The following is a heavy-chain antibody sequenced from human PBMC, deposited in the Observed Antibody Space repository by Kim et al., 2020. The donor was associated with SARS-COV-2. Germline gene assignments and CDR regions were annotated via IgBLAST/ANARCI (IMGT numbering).Heavy chain of an antibody. CDR1: GFTFSGSA. Sequence: GGSLRLSCAASGFTFSGSAMHWVRQASGKGLEWVGRIRSKANSYATAYAASVKGRFTISRDDSKNTAYLQMNSLKTEDTAVYYCTRHGAVGTQPTDYWGQGTLVTVSS. CDR3: TRHGAVGTQPTDY. J-gene: IGHJ4*02. CDR2: IRSKANSYAT. D-gene: IGHD1-26*01. V-gene: IGHV3-73*01.